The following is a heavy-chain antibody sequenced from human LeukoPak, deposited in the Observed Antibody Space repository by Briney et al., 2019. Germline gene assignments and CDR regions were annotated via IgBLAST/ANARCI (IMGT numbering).Heavy chain of an antibody. CDR1: GGSFSGYY. Sequence: SETLSLTCAVYGGSFSGYYWSWIRQPPGKGLEWIGSIYYSGSTYYNPSLKSRVTISVDTSKNQFSLKLSSVTAADTAVYYCARIRNDDPPDAFDIWGQGTMVTVSS. CDR3: ARIRNDDPPDAFDI. V-gene: IGHV4-34*01. CDR2: IYYSGST. D-gene: IGHD1-1*01. J-gene: IGHJ3*02.